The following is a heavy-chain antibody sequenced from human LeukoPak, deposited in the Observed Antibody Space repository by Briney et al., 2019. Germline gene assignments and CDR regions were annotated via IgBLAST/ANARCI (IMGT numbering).Heavy chain of an antibody. CDR3: ARDRYGDYVADY. J-gene: IGHJ4*02. CDR2: IYYSGST. V-gene: IGHV4-59*01. Sequence: PSETLSLTCTVSGVSIRSYDGSWSRQPPWKGPELIGYIYYSGSTNYIPSLKSRVTTSVDTSKNQFSLKLSSVTAADTAVYYCARDRYGDYVADYWGQGTLVTVSS. CDR1: GVSIRSYD. D-gene: IGHD4-17*01.